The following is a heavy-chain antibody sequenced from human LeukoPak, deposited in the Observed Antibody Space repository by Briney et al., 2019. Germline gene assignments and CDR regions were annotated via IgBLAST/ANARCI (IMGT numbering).Heavy chain of an antibody. Sequence: PGGSLRLSCAPYGFTFSSYAMSWVRQAPGKGLGWVSAISGSGGSTYYADSVKGRFTISRDNSKNTLYLQMNSLRAEGTAVYYCAKESRIVVVPYNHYWGQGTLVTVSS. V-gene: IGHV3-23*01. D-gene: IGHD3-22*01. J-gene: IGHJ4*02. CDR3: AKESRIVVVPYNHY. CDR1: GFTFSSYA. CDR2: ISGSGGST.